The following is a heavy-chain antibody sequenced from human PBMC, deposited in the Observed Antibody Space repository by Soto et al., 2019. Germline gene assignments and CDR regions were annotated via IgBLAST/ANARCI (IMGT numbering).Heavy chain of an antibody. J-gene: IGHJ4*02. CDR1: GFTFSNYS. CDR2: ISGSGGST. V-gene: IGHV3-23*01. D-gene: IGHD6-13*01. CDR3: AKDQGSSWYEIDY. Sequence: EVQLLETGGGLVQPVGSLRLSCAAAGFTFSNYSVTCVRQAPGKWLEWVSPISGSGGSTYYADSVKGRFTISRDNSKNTLYLQMNSLRAEDTAVYYCAKDQGSSWYEIDYWGQGTLVTVSS.